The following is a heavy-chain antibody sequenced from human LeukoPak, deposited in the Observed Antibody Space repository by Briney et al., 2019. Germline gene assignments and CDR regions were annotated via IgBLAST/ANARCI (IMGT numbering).Heavy chain of an antibody. D-gene: IGHD3-10*01. CDR1: GFTFSSYN. V-gene: IGHV3-21*01. Sequence: GGSLRLSCAASGFTFSSYNMYWVRQAPGQGLGWVSSITSTGGYIYYADSVKGRFTISRDNAKNSLYLQMNSLRAEDTAVYYCASSFGATRGYWGQGTLVTVSS. CDR3: ASSFGATRGY. CDR2: ITSTGGYI. J-gene: IGHJ4*02.